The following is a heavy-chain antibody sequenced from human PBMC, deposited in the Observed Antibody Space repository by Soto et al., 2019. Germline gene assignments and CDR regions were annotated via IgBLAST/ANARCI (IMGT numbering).Heavy chain of an antibody. V-gene: IGHV4-4*07. J-gene: IGHJ6*02. CDR2: IYTSASI. CDR1: GADINTYS. D-gene: IGHD6-19*01. CDR3: ARDREAGYNFYYGMDV. Sequence: QSLTCSVSGADINTYSWTWIRQPAGKGLEWIGRIYTSASINYNPSLRGRVTLSVDTSTNQVSLKLASVTAADTAVYYCARDREAGYNFYYGMDVWGQGTTVTVSS.